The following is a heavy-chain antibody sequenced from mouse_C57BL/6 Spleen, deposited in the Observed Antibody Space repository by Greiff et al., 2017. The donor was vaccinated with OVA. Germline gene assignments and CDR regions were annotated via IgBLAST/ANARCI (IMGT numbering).Heavy chain of an antibody. CDR2: ISDGGSYT. CDR1: GFTFSSYA. D-gene: IGHD2-4*01. Sequence: EVQRVESGGGLVKPGGSLKLSCAASGFTFSSYAMSWVRQTPEKRLEWVATISDGGSYTYYPDNVKGRFTISRDNAKNNLYLQMSHLKSEDTAMYYCARGGDYDYAGGRYFDYWGQGTTLTVSS. J-gene: IGHJ2*01. V-gene: IGHV5-4*01. CDR3: ARGGDYDYAGGRYFDY.